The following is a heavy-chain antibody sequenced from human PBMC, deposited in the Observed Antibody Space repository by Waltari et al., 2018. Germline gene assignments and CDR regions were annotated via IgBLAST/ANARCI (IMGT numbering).Heavy chain of an antibody. J-gene: IGHJ4*02. Sequence: EVQVVQSGAEVKKPGESLKISCEGSGYSFTTTWIGWVRQMPGKGLEWMGFNDPGASHTRYSPSFQGHGPISADKSINTAYLQWSTLKASDTAMYYCVVGSSFDYWGQGTLVTVSS. V-gene: IGHV5-51*01. CDR2: NDPGASHT. D-gene: IGHD3-10*01. CDR1: GYSFTTTW. CDR3: VVGSSFDY.